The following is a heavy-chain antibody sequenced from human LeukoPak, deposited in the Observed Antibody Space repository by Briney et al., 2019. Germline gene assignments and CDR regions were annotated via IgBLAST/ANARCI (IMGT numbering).Heavy chain of an antibody. CDR1: GYTFTSYY. CDR2: INPSGGST. D-gene: IGHD1-26*01. Sequence: ASVKVSCKASGYTFTSYYMHWVRQAPGQGLEWMGIINPSGGSTSYAQKFQGRVTMTRDMSTSTVYMELSSLRSEDTAVYYCARDSGSYLSLSGAFDIWGQGTMVTVSS. J-gene: IGHJ3*02. CDR3: ARDSGSYLSLSGAFDI. V-gene: IGHV1-46*01.